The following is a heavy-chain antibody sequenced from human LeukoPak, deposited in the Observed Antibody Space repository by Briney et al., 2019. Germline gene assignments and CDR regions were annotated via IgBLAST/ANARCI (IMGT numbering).Heavy chain of an antibody. D-gene: IGHD3-10*01. V-gene: IGHV3-7*01. Sequence: QPGGSLRLSCAASGFTFSNYWMSWVRQAPGKGLEWVANIKEDGSEKYYVDSVKGRFTISRDDAKNSLYLQMNSLRVEDTAVYYCARGRGSAYWGQGTLVTVSS. CDR3: ARGRGSAY. J-gene: IGHJ4*02. CDR1: GFTFSNYW. CDR2: IKEDGSEK.